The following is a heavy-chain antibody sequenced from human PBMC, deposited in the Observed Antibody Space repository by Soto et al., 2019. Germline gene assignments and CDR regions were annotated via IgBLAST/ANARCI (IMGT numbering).Heavy chain of an antibody. CDR1: GYTFTSYA. CDR2: INAGNGNT. J-gene: IGHJ4*02. CDR3: ARDVVGATLDGYSFDY. D-gene: IGHD1-26*01. Sequence: ASVKVSCKASGYTFTSYAMHWVRQAPGQRLEWMGWINAGNGNTKYSQKFQGRVTITRDTSASTAYMELSSLRSEDTAVYYCARDVVGATLDGYSFDYWGQGTLVTVSS. V-gene: IGHV1-3*01.